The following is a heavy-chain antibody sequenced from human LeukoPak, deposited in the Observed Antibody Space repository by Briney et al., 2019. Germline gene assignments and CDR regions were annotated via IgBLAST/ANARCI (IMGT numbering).Heavy chain of an antibody. CDR1: GFTFSSYW. D-gene: IGHD3-22*01. CDR2: IRSKAYGGTT. CDR3: TPDTYYYDSSGYSLMENY. J-gene: IGHJ4*02. V-gene: IGHV3-49*04. Sequence: GGSLRLSCAASGFTFSSYWMSWVRQAPGKGREGGGFIRSKAYGGTTEYAASVKGRFTISRDDSKSIAYLQMNSLKTEDTAVYYCTPDTYYYDSSGYSLMENYWGQGTLVTVSS.